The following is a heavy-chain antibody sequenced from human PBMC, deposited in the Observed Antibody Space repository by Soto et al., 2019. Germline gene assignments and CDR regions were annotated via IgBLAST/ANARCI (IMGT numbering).Heavy chain of an antibody. CDR3: ASSDGYNPC. J-gene: IGHJ4*02. D-gene: IGHD5-12*01. Sequence: QVQLVESGGGVVQPGRSLRLSCAASGFTFSSYAMPWVRQAPGKGLEWVAVISYDGSNKYYADSVKGRFTISRDNSKNTLYLQMNSLRAEDTAVYYCASSDGYNPCWGQGTLVTVSS. CDR2: ISYDGSNK. V-gene: IGHV3-30-3*01. CDR1: GFTFSSYA.